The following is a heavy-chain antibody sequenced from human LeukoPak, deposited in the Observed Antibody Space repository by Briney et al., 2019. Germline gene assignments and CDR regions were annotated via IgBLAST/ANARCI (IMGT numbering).Heavy chain of an antibody. V-gene: IGHV1-46*01. CDR2: INPSGGST. J-gene: IGHJ4*02. CDR1: GYTFTSYY. D-gene: IGHD3-3*01. Sequence: ASVNVSCTASGYTFTSYYMHWVRQAPGQGLEWMGIINPSGGSTSYAQKFQGRVTMTRDTSTSTVYMELSSLRSEDTAVYYCARGRPYYDFWSGHDYWGQGTLVTVSS. CDR3: ARGRPYYDFWSGHDY.